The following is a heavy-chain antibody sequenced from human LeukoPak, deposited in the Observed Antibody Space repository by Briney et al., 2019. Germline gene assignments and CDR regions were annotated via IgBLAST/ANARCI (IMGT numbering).Heavy chain of an antibody. CDR2: ISSSSSYT. V-gene: IGHV3-11*06. Sequence: GGSLRLSCAASGFTFSDYYMSWIRQAPGKGLEWVSYISSSSSYTNYADSAKGRFTISRDNAKNSLYLQMNSLRAEDTAVYYCARPSRPYRSSEYFQHWGQGTLVIVSS. CDR1: GFTFSDYY. D-gene: IGHD6-13*01. J-gene: IGHJ1*01. CDR3: ARPSRPYRSSEYFQH.